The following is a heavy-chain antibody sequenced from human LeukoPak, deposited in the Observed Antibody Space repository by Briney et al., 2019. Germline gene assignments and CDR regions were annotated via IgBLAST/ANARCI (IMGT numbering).Heavy chain of an antibody. CDR1: GGSISSSSYY. Sequence: SETLSLTCTVSGGSISSSSYYLGWIRQPPGKGLEWIGSIYYSGSTYYNPSLKSRVTISVDTSKNQFSLKLSSVTAADTAVYYCASQPGHYFDYWGQGTLVTVSS. CDR2: IYYSGST. J-gene: IGHJ4*02. V-gene: IGHV4-39*01. CDR3: ASQPGHYFDY.